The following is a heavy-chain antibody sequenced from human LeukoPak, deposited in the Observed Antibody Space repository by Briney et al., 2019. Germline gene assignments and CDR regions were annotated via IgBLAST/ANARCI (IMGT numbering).Heavy chain of an antibody. V-gene: IGHV5-51*01. CDR1: GYSFTSYW. CDR2: IYPGDSDT. J-gene: IGHJ4*02. CDR3: GRRGAAAGYFEH. Sequence: GESLKISCKGSGYSFTSYWIGWVRQMPGKGLEWMGMIYPGDSDTKYSPSFQGQVTLSADKSISTVYLQWSSLKAADTAMYYCGRRGAAAGYFEHWGQGTLVTVSS. D-gene: IGHD6-25*01.